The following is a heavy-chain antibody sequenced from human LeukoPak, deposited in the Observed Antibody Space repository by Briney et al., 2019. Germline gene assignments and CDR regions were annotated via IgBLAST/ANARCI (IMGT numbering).Heavy chain of an antibody. CDR2: IGTAGDT. Sequence: GGSLRLSCAASGFTFSSYDMHWVRQATGKGLEWVSAIGTAGDTYYPGSVRGRFTISRENAKNSMYLQMNSLRAGDTAVYYCAKPYVDTAFDIWGQGTMVTVSS. J-gene: IGHJ3*02. CDR1: GFTFSSYD. CDR3: AKPYVDTAFDI. V-gene: IGHV3-13*01. D-gene: IGHD5-18*01.